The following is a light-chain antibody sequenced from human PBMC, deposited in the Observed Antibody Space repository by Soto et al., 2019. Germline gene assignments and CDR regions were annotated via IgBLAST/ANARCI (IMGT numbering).Light chain of an antibody. J-gene: IGLJ1*01. CDR1: SSDVGGYNY. CDR3: SSFTSNRIYV. CDR2: DVT. V-gene: IGLV2-11*01. Sequence: QSALTQPRSVSGSPGQSVTISCTGTSSDVGGYNYVSWYQQHPGKAPKLMIYDVTTRPSGVPDRFSGSKSGNTASLTISGLQPEDEADYYCSSFTSNRIYVFGPGTKVTVL.